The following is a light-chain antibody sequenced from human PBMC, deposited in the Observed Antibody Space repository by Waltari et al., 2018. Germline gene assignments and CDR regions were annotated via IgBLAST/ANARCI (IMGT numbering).Light chain of an antibody. J-gene: IGKJ1*01. CDR2: GAS. CDR3: QHYLRLPVS. CDR1: HSVGRT. Sequence: EIVLTQSPGTLSLSPGERATLSCRASHSVGRTLAWYQQRPGQAPRLLVYGASIRAADIPDRFAGSGSGTDFSLTINRLEPEDFAVYYCQHYLRLPVSFGQGTKVEIK. V-gene: IGKV3-20*01.